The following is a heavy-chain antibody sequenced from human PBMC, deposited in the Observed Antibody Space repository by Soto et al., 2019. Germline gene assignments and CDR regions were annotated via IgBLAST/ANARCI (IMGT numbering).Heavy chain of an antibody. D-gene: IGHD2-15*01. V-gene: IGHV3-74*01. Sequence: EVQLAESGGGLVQPGGSLRLSCASSGFTFNSYWMHWVRQVPGKGLVWVSRINNDGSTTNYADSVKGRFTISRDNARSTVYLQMNSLRADDTAVYYCIRGVIAANCFDYWGQGTLVTVSS. J-gene: IGHJ4*02. CDR1: GFTFNSYW. CDR2: INNDGSTT. CDR3: IRGVIAANCFDY.